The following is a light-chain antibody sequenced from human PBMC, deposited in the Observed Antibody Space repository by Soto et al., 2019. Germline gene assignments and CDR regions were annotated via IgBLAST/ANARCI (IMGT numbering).Light chain of an antibody. J-gene: IGKJ2*01. CDR3: QQYYNTPSYT. CDR2: WAS. V-gene: IGKV4-1*01. Sequence: DIVMTQSPDSLAVSLGERATINCKSSQSVLYSSNNKNYLAWYQQKPGQPPKLLIYWASTRVSGVPDRFSGSGSGTDFTLPISSLQAEDVAVYYCQQYYNTPSYTFGQGTKLEIK. CDR1: QSVLYSSNNKNY.